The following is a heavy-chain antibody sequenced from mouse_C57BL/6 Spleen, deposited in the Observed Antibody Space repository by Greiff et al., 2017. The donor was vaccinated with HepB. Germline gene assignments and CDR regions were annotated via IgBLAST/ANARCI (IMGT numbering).Heavy chain of an antibody. Sequence: EVMLVESEGGLVQPGSSMKLSCTASGFTFSDYYMAWVRQVPEKGLEWVANINYDGSSTYYLDSLKSRFIISRDNAKNILYLQMSSLKSEDTATYDCARGGYREFDYWGQGTTLTVSS. CDR3: ARGGYREFDY. D-gene: IGHD3-1*01. J-gene: IGHJ2*01. CDR1: GFTFSDYY. V-gene: IGHV5-16*01. CDR2: INYDGSST.